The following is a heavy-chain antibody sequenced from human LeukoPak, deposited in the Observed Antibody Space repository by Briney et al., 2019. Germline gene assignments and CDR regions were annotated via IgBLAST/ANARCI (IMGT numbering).Heavy chain of an antibody. D-gene: IGHD5-24*01. CDR3: AKRGMTTIKEGFDY. J-gene: IGHJ4*02. CDR1: VFTFSTYA. Sequence: PGGSLRLSCAAPVFTFSTYAMSWVRQAPGKGLQWVSAISSSGGSTYYADSVKGRYTISRDNSKNTLYLQINSLRAEDTAVYYCAKRGMTTIKEGFDYWGQGTLVTVSS. V-gene: IGHV3-23*01. CDR2: ISSSGGST.